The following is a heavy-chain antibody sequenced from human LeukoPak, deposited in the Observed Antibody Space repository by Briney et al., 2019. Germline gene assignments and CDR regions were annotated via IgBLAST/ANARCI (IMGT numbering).Heavy chain of an antibody. Sequence: ASVKVSCKASGYTFTGYYMHWVRQAPGQGLEWMGWINPNSGGTNYAQKFQGRVTMTRDTSISTAYMELSRLRSDDTAAYYCARDVEEYSSSWGDNWFDPWGQGTLVTVSS. CDR2: INPNSGGT. V-gene: IGHV1-2*02. CDR1: GYTFTGYY. CDR3: ARDVEEYSSSWGDNWFDP. J-gene: IGHJ5*02. D-gene: IGHD6-6*01.